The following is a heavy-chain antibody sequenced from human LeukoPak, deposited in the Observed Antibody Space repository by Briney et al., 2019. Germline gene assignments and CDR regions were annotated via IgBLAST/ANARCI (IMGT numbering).Heavy chain of an antibody. CDR2: VYSSGTT. V-gene: IGHV4-59*01. D-gene: IGHD3-10*01. CDR1: GGSISSYY. CDR3: ARGAYYGSGSYFAH. J-gene: IGHJ5*02. Sequence: SETLSLTCTASGGSISSYYWSWIRQPPGKGLEWIGYVYSSGTTNYNPSLKSRVTISVDTSKNQFSLKLHSVTAADTAVYYCARGAYYGSGSYFAHWGQGTLVTVSS.